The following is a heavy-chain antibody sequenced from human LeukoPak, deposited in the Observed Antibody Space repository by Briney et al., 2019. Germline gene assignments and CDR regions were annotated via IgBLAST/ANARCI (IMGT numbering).Heavy chain of an antibody. CDR2: INPNSSGT. J-gene: IGHJ6*03. Sequence: ASVKVSCKASGYTFTGYYMHWVRQAPGQGLEWMGWINPNSSGTNYAQKFQGRVTMTRDTSISTAYMELSRLRSDDTAVYYCARDPRLQLALGYYMDVWGKGTTVTVFS. CDR1: GYTFTGYY. D-gene: IGHD4-11*01. V-gene: IGHV1-2*02. CDR3: ARDPRLQLALGYYMDV.